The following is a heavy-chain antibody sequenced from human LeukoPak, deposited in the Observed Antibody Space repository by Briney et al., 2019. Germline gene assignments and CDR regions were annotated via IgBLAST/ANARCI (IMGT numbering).Heavy chain of an antibody. CDR3: ARLIGRLRYFDWLFDY. CDR2: IYHSGST. D-gene: IGHD3-9*01. CDR1: GYSISSGYY. J-gene: IGHJ4*02. Sequence: SETLSLTCAVSGYSISSGYYWGWIRQPPGKGLEWIGSIYHSGSTYYNPSLKSRVTISVDTSKNHFSLKLSSVTAADTAVYYCARLIGRLRYFDWLFDYWGQGTLVTVSS. V-gene: IGHV4-38-2*01.